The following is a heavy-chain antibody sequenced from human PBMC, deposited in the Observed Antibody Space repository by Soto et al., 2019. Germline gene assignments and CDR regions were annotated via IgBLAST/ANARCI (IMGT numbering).Heavy chain of an antibody. V-gene: IGHV3-30-3*01. CDR1: GFTFRSYA. Sequence: GGSLRLSCAASGFTFRSYARHWVRQAPGKGLGGVAVISYEASNKYYADSVKGRFTIPRDNSKNTLYLQMNSLRAEDKAVYYSARHLALLRYFDWSNCSLAFDILGQGTMVTVSS. J-gene: IGHJ3*02. CDR3: ARHLALLRYFDWSNCSLAFDI. CDR2: ISYEASNK. D-gene: IGHD3-9*01.